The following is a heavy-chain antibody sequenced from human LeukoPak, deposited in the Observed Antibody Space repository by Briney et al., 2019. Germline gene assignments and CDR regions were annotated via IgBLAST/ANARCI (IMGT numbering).Heavy chain of an antibody. D-gene: IGHD2-2*02. J-gene: IGHJ5*02. V-gene: IGHV3-30*18. Sequence: GGSLRLSCAASGFTFSSYSMNWVRQAPGKGLEWVAVISYDGSNKYYANSVKGRFTISRDNSKNTLYLQMNSLRAEDTAVYYCAKPAINLNWFDPWGQGTLVTVSS. CDR2: ISYDGSNK. CDR3: AKPAINLNWFDP. CDR1: GFTFSSYS.